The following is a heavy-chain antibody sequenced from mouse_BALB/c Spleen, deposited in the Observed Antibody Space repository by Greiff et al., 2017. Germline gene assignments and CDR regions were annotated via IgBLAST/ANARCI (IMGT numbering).Heavy chain of an antibody. CDR1: GFTFTDYY. J-gene: IGHJ1*01. CDR2: IRNKANGYTT. D-gene: IGHD1-1*01. CDR3: ARVGSSYGYFDV. Sequence: EVQGVESGGGLVQPGGSLRLSCATSGFTFTDYYMSWVRQPPGKALEWLGFIRNKANGYTTEYSASVKGRFTISRDNSQSILYLQMNTLRAEDSATYYCARVGSSYGYFDVWGAGTTVTVSS. V-gene: IGHV7-3*02.